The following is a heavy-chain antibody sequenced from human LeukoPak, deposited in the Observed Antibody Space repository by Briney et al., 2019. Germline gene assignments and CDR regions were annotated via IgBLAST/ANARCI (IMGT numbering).Heavy chain of an antibody. Sequence: PSQTLSLTCTVSGGSISSVDYSWSLVRQPPGKGLEWLGYIYYSGSTYYNPSLKSRVTISLDTSKNQFSLKLSSVTAADTAVYYCARNRMYYDMDVWGKGTTVTVSS. CDR2: IYYSGST. CDR1: GGSISSVDYS. CDR3: ARNRMYYDMDV. D-gene: IGHD1-14*01. V-gene: IGHV4-30-4*08. J-gene: IGHJ6*03.